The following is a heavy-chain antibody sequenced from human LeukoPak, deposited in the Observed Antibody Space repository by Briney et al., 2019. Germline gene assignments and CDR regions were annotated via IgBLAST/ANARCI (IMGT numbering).Heavy chain of an antibody. Sequence: GGSLRLSCAASGFTFSDYYMSWIRQAPGKGLEWVSYISSSGTTIYYADSVKGRFTISRDNAKNSLYLQMNSLRAEDTAVYYCARVRRIVGATTEFDYWGQGTLVTVSS. CDR2: ISSSGTTI. J-gene: IGHJ4*02. CDR1: GFTFSDYY. D-gene: IGHD1-26*01. V-gene: IGHV3-11*04. CDR3: ARVRRIVGATTEFDY.